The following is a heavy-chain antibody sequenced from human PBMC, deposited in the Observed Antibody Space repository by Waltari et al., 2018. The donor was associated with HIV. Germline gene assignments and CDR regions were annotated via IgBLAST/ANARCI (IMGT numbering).Heavy chain of an antibody. Sequence: VQLVESGGGVVQPGRFLRLSCAASGFTSSSYAMHWVRPAPGKGREGGAVNSYDGSKKYYADSVKSRFTTPREKSKNTLYLKMNSLRAEDTAVYYCGRDRGGGNYGDYEPLFDYWGQGTLVTVSS. V-gene: IGHV3-30-3*01. D-gene: IGHD4-17*01. J-gene: IGHJ4*02. CDR2: NSYDGSKK. CDR3: GRDRGGGNYGDYEPLFDY. CDR1: GFTSSSYA.